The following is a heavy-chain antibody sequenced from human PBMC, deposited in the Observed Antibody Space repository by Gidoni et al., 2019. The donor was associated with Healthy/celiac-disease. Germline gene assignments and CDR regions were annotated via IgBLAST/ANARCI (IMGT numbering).Heavy chain of an antibody. Sequence: EVQLVGSGGGLVQQGRSLGLCCPASGFPFGDYAMSWFRQAPGKGLEWVGFIRSKAYGGTTEYAASVKGRFTISRDDSKSIAYLQMNSLKTEDTAVYYCTRAPNVDTADDYWGQGTLVTVSS. J-gene: IGHJ4*02. V-gene: IGHV3-49*03. D-gene: IGHD5-18*01. CDR2: IRSKAYGGTT. CDR3: TRAPNVDTADDY. CDR1: GFPFGDYA.